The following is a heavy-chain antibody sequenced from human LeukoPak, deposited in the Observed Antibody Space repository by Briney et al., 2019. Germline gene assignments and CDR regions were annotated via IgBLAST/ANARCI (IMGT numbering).Heavy chain of an antibody. V-gene: IGHV4-39*01. J-gene: IGHJ4*02. Sequence: SETLSLTCTVSGGSISSSSYYWGWIRQPPGKGLEWIGSIYYSGSTYYNPSLKSRVTISVDTSKNQFSLKLSSVTAADTAVYYCARLVARGPYVDYWGQGTLVTVSS. CDR1: GGSISSSSYY. CDR2: IYYSGST. D-gene: IGHD3-10*01. CDR3: ARLVARGPYVDY.